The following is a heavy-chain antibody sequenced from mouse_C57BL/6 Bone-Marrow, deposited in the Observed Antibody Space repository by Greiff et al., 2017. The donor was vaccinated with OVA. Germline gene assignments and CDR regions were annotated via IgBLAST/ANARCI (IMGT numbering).Heavy chain of an antibody. CDR3: TRSPYDYDEGDFDY. CDR2: IDPETGGT. J-gene: IGHJ2*01. V-gene: IGHV1-15*01. Sequence: QVQLKQSGAELVRPGASVTLSCKASGYTFTDYEMHWVKQTPVHGLEWIGAIDPETGGTAYNQKFKGKAILTADKSSSTAYMELRSLTSEDSAVDYCTRSPYDYDEGDFDYWGQGTTLTVSS. CDR1: GYTFTDYE. D-gene: IGHD2-4*01.